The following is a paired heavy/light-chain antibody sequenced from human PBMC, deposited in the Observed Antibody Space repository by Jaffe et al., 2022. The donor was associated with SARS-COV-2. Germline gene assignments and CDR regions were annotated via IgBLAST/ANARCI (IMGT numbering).Heavy chain of an antibody. CDR3: ARPDCGRDGCKLLPH. Sequence: EVELVQSGAEVKKVGESLRISCKGSGYSFTTYWIIWVRQMPGKGLEWMGKINPSDSSADYSPSFQGHVTISVDKSIDTAYLQWSGLKASDTGTYYCARPDCGRDGCKLLPHWGQGTLVTVSS. J-gene: IGHJ4*02. D-gene: IGHD2-21*02. CDR1: GYSFTTYW. V-gene: IGHV5-10-1*03. CDR2: INPSDSSA.
Light chain of an antibody. CDR3: QQYSTSLPT. CDR1: QTINKW. Sequence: DIQMTQSPSALSAYVGDRVTITCRASQTINKWLAWFQQKPGKAPQLLIQQASILESGVPSRFSGSGSGTEFTLTISSLQPDDFATYHCQQYSTSLPTFGGGTKVEIK. V-gene: IGKV1-5*03. CDR2: QAS. J-gene: IGKJ4*01.